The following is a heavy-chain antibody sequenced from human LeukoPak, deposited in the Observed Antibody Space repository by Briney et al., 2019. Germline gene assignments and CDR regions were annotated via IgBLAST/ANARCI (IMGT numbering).Heavy chain of an antibody. D-gene: IGHD6-13*01. Sequence: GGSLRLSCAASGFTFSTYAMSWVRQAPGKGLEWVSVIYSGRSTYYGDSVKGRFTISRDNSKNTLYLQMNSLRAEDTAVYYCARVISSWFDYWGQGTLVSVSS. CDR2: IYSGRST. V-gene: IGHV3-66*01. J-gene: IGHJ4*02. CDR3: ARVISSWFDY. CDR1: GFTFSTYA.